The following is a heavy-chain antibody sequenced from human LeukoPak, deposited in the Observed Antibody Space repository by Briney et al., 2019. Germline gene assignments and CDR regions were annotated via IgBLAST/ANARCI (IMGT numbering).Heavy chain of an antibody. V-gene: IGHV4-34*01. Sequence: SETLSLTCAVYGGSFSGYYWSWIRQPPGKGLEWIGEINHSGSTNYNPYLKSRVTISVDTSKNQFSLKLSSVTAADTAVYYCASPRRYSSGWYERAFDIWGQGTMVTVSS. CDR1: GGSFSGYY. J-gene: IGHJ3*02. CDR3: ASPRRYSSGWYERAFDI. D-gene: IGHD6-13*01. CDR2: INHSGST.